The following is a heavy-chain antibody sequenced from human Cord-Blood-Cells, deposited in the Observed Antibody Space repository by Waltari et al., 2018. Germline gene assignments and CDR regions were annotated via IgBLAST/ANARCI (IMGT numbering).Heavy chain of an antibody. D-gene: IGHD3-3*01. Sequence: QVQLQESGPGLVKPSETLSLTCTVSGGSISSYYWSWIRQPPGKGLEWIGYIYYSGSTNYNPSLKSRVTISVDTSKNQFSLKLSSVTAADTAVYYCARAPSDFWSGYYGYFDYWGQGTLVTVSS. CDR2: IYYSGST. CDR3: ARAPSDFWSGYYGYFDY. CDR1: GGSISSYY. V-gene: IGHV4-59*01. J-gene: IGHJ4*02.